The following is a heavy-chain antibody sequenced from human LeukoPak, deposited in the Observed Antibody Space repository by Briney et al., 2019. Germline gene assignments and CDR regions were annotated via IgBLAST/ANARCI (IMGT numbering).Heavy chain of an antibody. J-gene: IGHJ6*03. D-gene: IGHD1-26*01. Sequence: PGGSLRLSCAASGFTFSSYAMHWVRQAPGKGLEWVAVISYDGSNKYYADSVKGRFTISRDNSKNTLYLQMNSLRAEDTAVYYCARDRSDVGANYYYYYYMDVWGKGTTVTVSS. V-gene: IGHV3-30-3*01. CDR2: ISYDGSNK. CDR3: ARDRSDVGANYYYYYYMDV. CDR1: GFTFSSYA.